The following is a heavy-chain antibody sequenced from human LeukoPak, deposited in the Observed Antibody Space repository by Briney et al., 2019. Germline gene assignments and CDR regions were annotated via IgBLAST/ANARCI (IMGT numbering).Heavy chain of an antibody. Sequence: GESLKISCKGSGYSFTSYWINWVRQMPGKGLEWMGGIDCSDSYVNYSPSFQGHVTMSVDKSISIAYLQWDSLKASDTAIYDCARLDVPFDYWGQGTLVTVSS. V-gene: IGHV5-10-1*01. D-gene: IGHD1-1*01. CDR3: ARLDVPFDY. CDR1: GYSFTSYW. CDR2: IDCSDSYV. J-gene: IGHJ4*02.